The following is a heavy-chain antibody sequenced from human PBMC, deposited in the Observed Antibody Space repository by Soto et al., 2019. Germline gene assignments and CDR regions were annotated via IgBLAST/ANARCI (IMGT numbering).Heavy chain of an antibody. J-gene: IGHJ6*02. D-gene: IGHD5-18*01. Sequence: GASVKVSCKASGYTFTSYDINWVRQATGQGLEWMGWMNPNSGNTGYAQKFQGRVTMTRNTSISTAYMELSSLRSEDTAVYYCARGLRGYSYSSYSYSMDVWGQGTTVTVSS. CDR3: ARGLRGYSYSSYSYSMDV. V-gene: IGHV1-8*01. CDR2: MNPNSGNT. CDR1: GYTFTSYD.